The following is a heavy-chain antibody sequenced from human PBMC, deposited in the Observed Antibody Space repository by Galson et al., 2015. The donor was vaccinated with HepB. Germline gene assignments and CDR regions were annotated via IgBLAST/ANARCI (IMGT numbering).Heavy chain of an antibody. V-gene: IGHV1-24*01. J-gene: IGHJ6*03. CDR1: GYTLTELS. CDR3: ATGSDYSNRGIGYYYYMDV. Sequence: SVKVSCKVSGYTLTELSMHWVRQAPGKGLEWMGGFDPEDGETIYAQKFQGRVTMTEDTSTDTAYMELSSLRSEDTAVYYCATGSDYSNRGIGYYYYMDVWGKGTTVTVSS. D-gene: IGHD4-11*01. CDR2: FDPEDGET.